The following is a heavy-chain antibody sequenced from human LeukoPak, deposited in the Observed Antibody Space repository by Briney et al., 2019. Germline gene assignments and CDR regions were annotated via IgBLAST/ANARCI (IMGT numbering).Heavy chain of an antibody. CDR3: ARAKSIEATPGY. D-gene: IGHD6-6*01. Sequence: SVKVSCKASGYTFTSYGFSWVRQAPGQGLEWMGGIIPIFGTANYAQKFQGRVTITADESTSTAYMELSSLRSEDTAVYYCARAKSIEATPGYWGRGTLVSVSS. V-gene: IGHV1-69*13. J-gene: IGHJ4*02. CDR1: GYTFTSYG. CDR2: IIPIFGTA.